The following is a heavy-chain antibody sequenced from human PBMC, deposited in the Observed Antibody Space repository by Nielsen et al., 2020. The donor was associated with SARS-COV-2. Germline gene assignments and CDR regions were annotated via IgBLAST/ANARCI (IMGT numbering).Heavy chain of an antibody. J-gene: IGHJ6*02. Sequence: GSLKISCAASGFTFSSYEMNWVRQAPGKGLEWVSYISSSGSTIYYADSVKGRFTISRDNAKNSLYLQMNSLRAEDTAVYYCARDFGYSSSWYRGYYYYGMDVWGQGTTVTVSS. CDR1: GFTFSSYE. D-gene: IGHD6-13*01. CDR3: ARDFGYSSSWYRGYYYYGMDV. V-gene: IGHV3-48*03. CDR2: ISSSGSTI.